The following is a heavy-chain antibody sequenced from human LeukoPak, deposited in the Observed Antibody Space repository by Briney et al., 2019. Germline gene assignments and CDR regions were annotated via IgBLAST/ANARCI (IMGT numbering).Heavy chain of an antibody. V-gene: IGHV3-43*02. CDR2: ITGGGRST. CDR1: GFTFHLHG. Sequence: GETLTLSCAASGFTFHLHGMHWVRLAPGKGLEWVSHITGGGRSTYYADSVKGRFTVSRDKSKNSLFMQMKTRRREETALYFSAKRNYNTVGSTPWGQGTLVTVSS. CDR3: AKRNYNTVGSTP. D-gene: IGHD2-8*02. J-gene: IGHJ5*02.